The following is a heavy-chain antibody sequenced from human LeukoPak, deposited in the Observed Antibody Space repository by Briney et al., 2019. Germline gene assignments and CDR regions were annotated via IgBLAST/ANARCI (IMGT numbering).Heavy chain of an antibody. J-gene: IGHJ4*02. CDR2: ISRDSGTI. Sequence: GGSLRLSCTASGFVFSDYSMNWVRQAPGKGLEWLSYISRDSGTIYYADSVKGRFTISRDNARNSLFLQMSRLRAEDTAAYYCASLPGAVAVDYWGQGTLVTVSS. CDR1: GFVFSDYS. D-gene: IGHD6-19*01. CDR3: ASLPGAVAVDY. V-gene: IGHV3-48*01.